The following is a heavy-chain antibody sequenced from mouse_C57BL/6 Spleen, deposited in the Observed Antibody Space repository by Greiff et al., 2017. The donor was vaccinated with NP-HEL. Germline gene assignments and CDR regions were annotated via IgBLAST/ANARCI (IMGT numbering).Heavy chain of an antibody. V-gene: IGHV3-6*01. J-gene: IGHJ4*01. CDR2: ISYDGSN. Sequence: EVKLLESGPGLVKPSQSLSLTCSVTGYSITSGYYWNWIRQFPGNKLEWMGYISYDGSNNYNPSLKNRISITRDTSKNQFFLKLNSVTTEDTATYYCAREGVRAMDYWGQGTSVTVSS. D-gene: IGHD2-1*01. CDR1: GYSITSGYY. CDR3: AREGVRAMDY.